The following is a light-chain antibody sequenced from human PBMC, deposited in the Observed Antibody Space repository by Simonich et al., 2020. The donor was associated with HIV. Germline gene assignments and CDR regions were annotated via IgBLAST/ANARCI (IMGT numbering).Light chain of an antibody. J-gene: IGLJ3*02. CDR3: AAWDDSLNGSGWV. Sequence: QSVLTQPPSASGPPGQRITIYCSGSNSNIGIHYVYWYQQFPGTAPKLLIYSNSNRPSGVPDRFSGSKSGTSASLAISGLQSEDEADYYCAAWDDSLNGSGWVFGGGTKLTVL. CDR1: NSNIGIHY. V-gene: IGLV1-44*01. CDR2: SNS.